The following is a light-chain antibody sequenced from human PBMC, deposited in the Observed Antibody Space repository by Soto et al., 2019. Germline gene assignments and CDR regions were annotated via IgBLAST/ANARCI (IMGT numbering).Light chain of an antibody. V-gene: IGLV2-23*01. J-gene: IGLJ1*01. CDR1: SSDVGSYNL. CDR2: EGS. CDR3: CPCEGSFV. Sequence: QSVLTQPASVSGSPGQSITISCTGTSSDVGSYNLVSWYQQHPGKAPKLMIYEGSKRPSGVSNRFSGSKSGNTAPLTISGPEAGDEGDYFPCPCEGSFVFGTGPKLPVL.